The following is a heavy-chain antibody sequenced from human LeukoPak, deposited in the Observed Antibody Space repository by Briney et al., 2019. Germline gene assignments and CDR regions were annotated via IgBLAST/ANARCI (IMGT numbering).Heavy chain of an antibody. Sequence: PSETLSLTCTVSGGSISSSSYYWGWIRQPPGKGLEWIGSIYYSGSTYYNPSLKSRVTISVDTSKNQFSLKLSSVTAADTAVYYCARGPGYDFWSGYLSPPPDGAFDIWGQGTMVTVSS. CDR1: GGSISSSSYY. CDR2: IYYSGST. V-gene: IGHV4-39*01. J-gene: IGHJ3*02. CDR3: ARGPGYDFWSGYLSPPPDGAFDI. D-gene: IGHD3-3*01.